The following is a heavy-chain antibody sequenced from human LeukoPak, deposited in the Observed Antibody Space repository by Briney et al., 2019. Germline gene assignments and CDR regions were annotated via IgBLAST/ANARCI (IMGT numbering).Heavy chain of an antibody. CDR2: TYYRSKWIS. D-gene: IGHD1/OR15-1a*01. V-gene: IGHV6-1*01. J-gene: IGHJ4*02. Sequence: SQTLSLTCAISGDSVSSNSAAWNWIRQSPSRGLEWLGRTYYRSKWISDYAVSVKSRMTINADTSKNQFSLQVNSVTPEDTVVYYCARKGTVTTPFDYWGQGILVTVSS. CDR1: GDSVSSNSAA. CDR3: ARKGTVTTPFDY.